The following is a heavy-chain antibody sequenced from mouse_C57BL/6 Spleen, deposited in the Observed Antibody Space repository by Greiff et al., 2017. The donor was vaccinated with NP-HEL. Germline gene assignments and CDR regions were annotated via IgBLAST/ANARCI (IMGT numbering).Heavy chain of an antibody. CDR1: GYAFSSSW. CDR3: ARPDYDSYAMDY. V-gene: IGHV1-82*01. D-gene: IGHD2-4*01. J-gene: IGHJ4*01. Sequence: QVQLKQSGPELVQPGASVKISCKASGYAFSSSWMNWVKQRPGKGLEWIGRIYPGDGDTNYNGKFKGKAKLTADKSSSTAYMQRSSLTSEDSAVYFCARPDYDSYAMDYWGQGTSVTVSS. CDR2: IYPGDGDT.